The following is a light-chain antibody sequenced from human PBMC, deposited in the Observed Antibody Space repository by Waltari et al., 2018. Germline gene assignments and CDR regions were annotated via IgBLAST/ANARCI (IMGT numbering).Light chain of an antibody. Sequence: EIVLTQSPDFQSVTPKEKVTITCRASQSIGNKLHWYQQTPDQSPRLLIRYASQSFSGVPSRFRGSGSGTDFTLTINSLEAEDAATYYWHQSSSSPYTFGQGTKLEIK. J-gene: IGKJ2*01. CDR1: QSIGNK. V-gene: IGKV6-21*01. CDR2: YAS. CDR3: HQSSSSPYT.